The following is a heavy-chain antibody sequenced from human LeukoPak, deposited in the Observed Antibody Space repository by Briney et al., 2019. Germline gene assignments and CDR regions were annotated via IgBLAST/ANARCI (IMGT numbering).Heavy chain of an antibody. Sequence: PWGSLRLSCTASGFTFSSYWMSWVRQAPGKGLEWVANIKQGGSEKYYVDSVKGRFTISRDTAKNSLYLQMNSLRAEDTAVYYCARANISWYGPFDYWGQGTLVTVSS. J-gene: IGHJ4*02. CDR2: IKQGGSEK. CDR1: GFTFSSYW. D-gene: IGHD6-13*01. V-gene: IGHV3-7*04. CDR3: ARANISWYGPFDY.